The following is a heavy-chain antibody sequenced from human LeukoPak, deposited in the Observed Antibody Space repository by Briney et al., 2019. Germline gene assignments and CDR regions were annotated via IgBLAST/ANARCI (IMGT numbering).Heavy chain of an antibody. J-gene: IGHJ5*02. Sequence: GGSLRLSCAASGFTFSSYAMSWVRQAPGKGLEWVSAISGSGGSTYYADSVKGRFTISRDNSKNTLYLQMNGLRAEDTAVYYCAKDYAPTPYFDPWGQGTLVTVSS. CDR3: AKDYAPTPYFDP. D-gene: IGHD3-16*01. V-gene: IGHV3-23*01. CDR2: ISGSGGST. CDR1: GFTFSSYA.